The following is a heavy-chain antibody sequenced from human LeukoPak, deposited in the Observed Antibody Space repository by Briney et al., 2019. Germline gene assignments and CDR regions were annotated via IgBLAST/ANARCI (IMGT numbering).Heavy chain of an antibody. V-gene: IGHV3-48*03. Sequence: GGSLRLSCAVSGFIFSTYEMNWVRQAPGKGLEWISYINGDGNSIYYADSVKGRFITSRDNAKSSLFLQMNSLRVEDTAVYYCARETANCGGDCIYYWGQGTLVTVSS. CDR2: INGDGNSI. D-gene: IGHD2-21*02. J-gene: IGHJ4*02. CDR3: ARETANCGGDCIYY. CDR1: GFIFSTYE.